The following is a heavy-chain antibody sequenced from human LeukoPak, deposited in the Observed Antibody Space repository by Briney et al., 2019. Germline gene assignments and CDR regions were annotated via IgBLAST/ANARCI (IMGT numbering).Heavy chain of an antibody. V-gene: IGHV4-59*08. CDR3: ARGGSYYDSIDC. CDR2: IYYSGST. CDR1: GGSISSYY. Sequence: PSETLSLTCTVSGGSISSYYWSWIRQPPGKGLEWIGYIYYSGSTNYNPSLKSRVTISVDTSKNQFSLKLSSVTAADTAVYYCARGGSYYDSIDCWGQGTLVTVSS. J-gene: IGHJ4*02. D-gene: IGHD1-26*01.